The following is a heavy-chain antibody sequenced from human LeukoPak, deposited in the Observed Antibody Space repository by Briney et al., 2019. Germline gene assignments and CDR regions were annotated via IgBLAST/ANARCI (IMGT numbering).Heavy chain of an antibody. D-gene: IGHD4-23*01. CDR3: ARVFYGGSLGFDY. J-gene: IGHJ4*02. V-gene: IGHV4-59*01. CDR1: GGSINSYH. Sequence: SETLSLTCTVSGGSINSYHWSWVRQPPGKGLEWIGYVYYTGSTDYNPSLKSRVTMSVDTSKNQFSLNLTSVTAADTAIYYCARVFYGGSLGFDYWGQGILVTVSS. CDR2: VYYTGST.